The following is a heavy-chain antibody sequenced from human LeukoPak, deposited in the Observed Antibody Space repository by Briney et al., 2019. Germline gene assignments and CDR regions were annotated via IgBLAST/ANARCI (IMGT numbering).Heavy chain of an antibody. CDR2: IWYDGSNK. Sequence: PGRSLRLSCAASGFTFSSYGMHWVRQAPGKGLEWVAVIWYDGSNKYYADSVKGRFTISKDNSKNTLYLQMNSLRAEDTAVYYCARDMWYGTRASRPGSLGQDYYYYGMDVWGQGTTVTVSS. J-gene: IGHJ6*02. CDR3: ARDMWYGTRASRPGSLGQDYYYYGMDV. V-gene: IGHV3-33*01. CDR1: GFTFSSYG. D-gene: IGHD3-10*01.